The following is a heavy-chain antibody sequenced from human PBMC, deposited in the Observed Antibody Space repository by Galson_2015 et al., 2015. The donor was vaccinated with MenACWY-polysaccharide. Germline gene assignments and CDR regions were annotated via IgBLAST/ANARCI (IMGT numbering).Heavy chain of an antibody. Sequence: SLRLSCAASGFTFSSYWMSWVRQAPGKGLEWVANIKQDGSEKYYVDSVKGRFTISRDNAKNSLYLQMNSLRAEDTAVYYCARDPYYYDSSGQQASHFDYWGQGTLVTVSS. J-gene: IGHJ4*02. CDR3: ARDPYYYDSSGQQASHFDY. CDR2: IKQDGSEK. CDR1: GFTFSSYW. V-gene: IGHV3-7*01. D-gene: IGHD3-22*01.